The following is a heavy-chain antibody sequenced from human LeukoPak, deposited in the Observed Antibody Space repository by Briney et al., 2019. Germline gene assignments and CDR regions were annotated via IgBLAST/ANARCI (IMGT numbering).Heavy chain of an antibody. V-gene: IGHV3-30*02. Sequence: PGGSLRLSCAASGFTFSSYGMHWVRQAPGKGLEWVAFIRYDGSNKYYADSVKGRFTISRDNSKNTLYLQMNSLRAEDTAVYYCAKRGSGVVVPAARQYWGQGTLVTVSS. CDR1: GFTFSSYG. J-gene: IGHJ4*02. D-gene: IGHD2-2*01. CDR3: AKRGSGVVVPAARQY. CDR2: IRYDGSNK.